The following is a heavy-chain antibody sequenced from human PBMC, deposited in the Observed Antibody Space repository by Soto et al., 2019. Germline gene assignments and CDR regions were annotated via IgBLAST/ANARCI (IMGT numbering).Heavy chain of an antibody. D-gene: IGHD6-19*01. CDR2: IYYSGST. V-gene: IGHV4-39*01. CDR1: GGSISSSSYY. J-gene: IGHJ2*01. CDR3: ALGGAVAGHYWYFDL. Sequence: QLQLQESGPGLVKSSETLSLTCTVSGGSISSSSYYWGWIRQPPGKGLEWIGSIYYSGSTYYNPSLKSRVTISVDTSKNLFSLKLSSVTAADTAVYYCALGGAVAGHYWYFDLWGRGTLVTVSS.